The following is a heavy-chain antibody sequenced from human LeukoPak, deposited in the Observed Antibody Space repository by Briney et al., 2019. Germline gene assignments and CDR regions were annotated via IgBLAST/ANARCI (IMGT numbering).Heavy chain of an antibody. Sequence: QPGGSLRLSCAASGFTFNRNAISWVRQASGKGLEWVSTIGGSGDKTFYADSVKGRFTISRDNSKNMVHLQMNSLTGEDTALYYCVRRGDASSGWGDHDFWGQGALVTVSS. J-gene: IGHJ4*02. CDR2: IGGSGDKT. D-gene: IGHD6-19*01. CDR3: VRRGDASSGWGDHDF. V-gene: IGHV3-23*01. CDR1: GFTFNRNA.